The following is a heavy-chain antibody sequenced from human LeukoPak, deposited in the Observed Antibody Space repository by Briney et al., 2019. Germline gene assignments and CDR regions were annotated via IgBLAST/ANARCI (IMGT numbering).Heavy chain of an antibody. J-gene: IGHJ4*02. CDR3: ARGISMRGFRPFDY. Sequence: SETLSLTCAVYGGSFSGYYWSWIRQPPGKGLEWIGEINHSGSTNYNPSLKSRVTISVDTSKNQFSLKLSSVTAADTAVYYCARGISMRGFRPFDYWGQGTLVTVSS. D-gene: IGHD3-22*01. CDR1: GGSFSGYY. V-gene: IGHV4-34*01. CDR2: INHSGST.